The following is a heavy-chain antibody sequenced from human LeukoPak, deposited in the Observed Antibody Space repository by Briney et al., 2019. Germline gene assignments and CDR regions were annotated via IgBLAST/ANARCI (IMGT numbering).Heavy chain of an antibody. V-gene: IGHV4-39*02. CDR3: ARRRYYDGSGYLE. CDR2: IYYSGRT. J-gene: IGHJ1*01. D-gene: IGHD3-22*01. CDR1: GDSVSRSDSY. Sequence: SETLSLTCSVSGDSVSRSDSYWDWIRQPPGKGLEWIGTIYYSGRTYYSPSLKSRVTMSVDPSNNHFSLTLRSVTAADTAVYYCARRRYYDGSGYLEWGQGTLLSVSS.